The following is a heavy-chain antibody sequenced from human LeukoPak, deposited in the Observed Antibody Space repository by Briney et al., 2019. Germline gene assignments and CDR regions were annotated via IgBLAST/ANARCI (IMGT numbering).Heavy chain of an antibody. Sequence: GGSLRLSCAASGFTFSSYAMHWVREAPGRGLGWVAIISYDGSKKYYGDSVRGRFTISRDNSENTLYLQMSGLRAEDTAVYYCARGYSSSWYAGYWGQGTLVTVSS. V-gene: IGHV3-30*15. CDR1: GFTFSSYA. CDR2: ISYDGSKK. D-gene: IGHD6-13*01. CDR3: ARGYSSSWYAGY. J-gene: IGHJ4*02.